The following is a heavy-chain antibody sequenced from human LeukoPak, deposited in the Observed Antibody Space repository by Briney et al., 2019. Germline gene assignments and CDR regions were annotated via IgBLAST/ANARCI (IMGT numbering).Heavy chain of an antibody. CDR3: SRNSGRFDY. CDR1: GFTFSTFA. CDR2: ISGSGGTT. J-gene: IGHJ4*02. Sequence: GGSLRLSCAASGFTFSTFAMTWVRQAPGKGLEWVSAISGSGGTTYYADSVKGRFTISRDNAKNSLYLQMNSLRAEDTAVYYCSRNSGRFDYWGQGTLVTVSS. D-gene: IGHD6-25*01. V-gene: IGHV3-23*01.